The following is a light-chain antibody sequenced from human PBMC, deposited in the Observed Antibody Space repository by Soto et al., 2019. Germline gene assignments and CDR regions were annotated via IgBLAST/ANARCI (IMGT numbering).Light chain of an antibody. CDR1: QSISRSF. Sequence: IVLTQSPGTLALSPGERATLSCRASQSISRSFLAWYQQKPGQVPSLLIYGASNRATGIPDRFSGNGSGTDFTLSISRLEPEDFAVYYCQQYGSSPWTFGRGTRVEIK. CDR2: GAS. J-gene: IGKJ1*01. CDR3: QQYGSSPWT. V-gene: IGKV3-20*01.